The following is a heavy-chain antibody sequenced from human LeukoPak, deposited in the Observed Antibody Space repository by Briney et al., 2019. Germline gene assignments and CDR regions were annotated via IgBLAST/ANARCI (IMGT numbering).Heavy chain of an antibody. V-gene: IGHV4-59*01. CDR3: ARDPHYYDTGYYGMDV. Sequence: SETLSLTCIVSGGSISSYYWSWIRQPPGKGLEWIGYIYYSGSTNYNPSLKSRVTISVDTSKNQFSLKLSSVTAADTAVYYCARDPHYYDTGYYGMDVWGQGTTVTVSS. CDR2: IYYSGST. CDR1: GGSISSYY. J-gene: IGHJ6*02. D-gene: IGHD3-22*01.